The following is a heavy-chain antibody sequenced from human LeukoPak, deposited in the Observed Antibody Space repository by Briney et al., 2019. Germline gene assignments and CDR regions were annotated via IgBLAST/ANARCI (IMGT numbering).Heavy chain of an antibody. D-gene: IGHD6-19*01. CDR2: INHSGST. Sequence: GSLRLSCAASGFTFSSYAMSWVRQPPGKGLEWIGEINHSGSTNYNPSLKSRVTISVDTSKNQFSLKLSSVTAADTAVYYCARGWEQWLVGGPFDYWGQGTLVTVSS. CDR1: GFTFSSYA. J-gene: IGHJ4*02. V-gene: IGHV4-34*01. CDR3: ARGWEQWLVGGPFDY.